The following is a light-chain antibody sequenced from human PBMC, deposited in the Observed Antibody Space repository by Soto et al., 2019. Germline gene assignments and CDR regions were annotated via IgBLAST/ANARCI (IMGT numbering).Light chain of an antibody. CDR2: DNN. Sequence: QSVLTQPPSVSGAPGQRVTISCTGSSSNIGADYDVHWYQHLPGTATKLLIYDNNKRPSGVPGRFSGSKSGTSASLAITGLQAEDEADYYCQSYDSSLSAVIFGGGTKLTVL. J-gene: IGLJ2*01. V-gene: IGLV1-40*01. CDR1: SSNIGADYD. CDR3: QSYDSSLSAVI.